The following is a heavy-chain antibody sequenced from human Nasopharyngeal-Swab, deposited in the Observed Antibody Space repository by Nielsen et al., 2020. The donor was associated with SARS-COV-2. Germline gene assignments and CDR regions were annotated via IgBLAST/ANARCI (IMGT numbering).Heavy chain of an antibody. Sequence: GESLKISCAASGFTFSSYAMHWVRQAPGKGLEWVAVISYDGSNKYYADSVKGRSTISRDNSKNTLYLQMNSLRAEDTAVYYCASPYYDFWSGYQYLDYWGQGTLVTVSS. D-gene: IGHD3-3*01. CDR2: ISYDGSNK. CDR1: GFTFSSYA. CDR3: ASPYYDFWSGYQYLDY. J-gene: IGHJ4*02. V-gene: IGHV3-30-3*01.